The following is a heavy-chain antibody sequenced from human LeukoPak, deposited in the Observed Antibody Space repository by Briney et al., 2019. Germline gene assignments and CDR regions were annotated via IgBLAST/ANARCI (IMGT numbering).Heavy chain of an antibody. Sequence: GGSLRLSCAASGFTFSSYAMHWVRQAPGKGLEWVAVISYDGSNKYYADSVKGRFTISRGNSKNTLYLQMNSLRAEDTAVYYCARDGGYCSGGSCYPEYYFDYWGQGTLVTVSS. J-gene: IGHJ4*02. CDR1: GFTFSSYA. CDR2: ISYDGSNK. D-gene: IGHD2-15*01. CDR3: ARDGGYCSGGSCYPEYYFDY. V-gene: IGHV3-30*01.